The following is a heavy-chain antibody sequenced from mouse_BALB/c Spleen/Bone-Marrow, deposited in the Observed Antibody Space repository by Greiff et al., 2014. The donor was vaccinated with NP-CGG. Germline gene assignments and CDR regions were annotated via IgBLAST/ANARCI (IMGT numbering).Heavy chain of an antibody. D-gene: IGHD1-1*01. CDR1: GFTFSSFG. V-gene: IGHV5-17*02. CDR3: ARSGYYHGSRPLFDY. J-gene: IGHJ2*01. Sequence: EVKLLESGGGLVQPGGSRKLSCAASGFTFSSFGMHWVRQAPEKGLEWVAYISSGSSTIYYADTVKGRFTISRDNPKNTLFLQMTSLRSEDTAMYYCARSGYYHGSRPLFDYWGQGTTLTVSS. CDR2: ISSGSSTI.